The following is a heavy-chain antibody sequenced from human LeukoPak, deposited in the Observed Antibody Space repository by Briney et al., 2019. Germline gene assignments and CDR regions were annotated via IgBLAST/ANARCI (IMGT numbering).Heavy chain of an antibody. V-gene: IGHV3-23*01. Sequence: HPGGSLRLSCAVSGITLSNYGMSWLRQAPGKGLEWVAGISGSGGGTFYADSVKGRFTVSRDNPKNTLYLQMNSLRAEDTAVYYCARGGGVVPTAINYWGQGTLVTVSS. D-gene: IGHD2-2*01. CDR3: ARGGGVVPTAINY. CDR1: GITLSNYG. CDR2: ISGSGGGT. J-gene: IGHJ4*02.